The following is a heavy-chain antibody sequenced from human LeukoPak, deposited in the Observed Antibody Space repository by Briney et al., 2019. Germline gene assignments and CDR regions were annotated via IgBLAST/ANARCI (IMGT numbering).Heavy chain of an antibody. CDR3: ASPGIHLGY. D-gene: IGHD5-18*01. CDR2: ISSSGITT. J-gene: IGHJ4*02. CDR1: GVTISTYE. Sequence: PGGSLRLSCGASGVTISTYEMNWVRQAPGKGLEWVSYISSSGITTYYADSVKGRFTISRDNAKNSLYLQMRSLRAEDTAVYYCASPGIHLGYWGQGTLVTVSS. V-gene: IGHV3-48*03.